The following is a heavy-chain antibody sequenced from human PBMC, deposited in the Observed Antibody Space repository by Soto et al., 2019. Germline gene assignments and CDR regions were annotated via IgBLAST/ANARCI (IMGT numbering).Heavy chain of an antibody. D-gene: IGHD3-10*01. V-gene: IGHV3-30*18. CDR1: GFTFINYG. Sequence: QVQLVESGGGVVQPGRSLRLSCAASGFTFINYGMHWVRQAPGRGLEWVAVISYDGSIKYYADSVKGRFTISRDNSKNTLYLQMNSLRAEDTAVYYCAKAIPEVRGVISPTYYYYGMDVWGQGTTVTVSS. J-gene: IGHJ6*02. CDR3: AKAIPEVRGVISPTYYYYGMDV. CDR2: ISYDGSIK.